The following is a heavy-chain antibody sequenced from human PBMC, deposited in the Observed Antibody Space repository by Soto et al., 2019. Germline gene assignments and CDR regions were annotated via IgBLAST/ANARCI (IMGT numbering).Heavy chain of an antibody. Sequence: EVQLVESGGGLVKPGGSLRLSCAASGFTFSSYSMNWVRQAPGKGLEWVSSISSSSSYIYYADSVKGRFTISRDNAKNSLYLQMNSLRAEDTAVYYCARVSVRCSSTSCQDYWGQGTLVTVSS. CDR1: GFTFSSYS. CDR3: ARVSVRCSSTSCQDY. D-gene: IGHD2-2*01. V-gene: IGHV3-21*01. J-gene: IGHJ4*02. CDR2: ISSSSSYI.